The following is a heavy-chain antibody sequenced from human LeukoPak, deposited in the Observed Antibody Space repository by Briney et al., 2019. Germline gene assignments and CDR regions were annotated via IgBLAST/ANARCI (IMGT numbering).Heavy chain of an antibody. CDR3: ARAPNYGDYHYYYYYMDV. CDR2: IIPIFGTA. J-gene: IGHJ6*03. Sequence: GSSVKVSCKASGGTFSSYAISWVRQAPGQGLEWMGGIIPIFGTANYAQKFQGRVTITADESTSTAYMELSSLRSEDTAVYYCARAPNYGDYHYYYYYMDVWGKGTTVTISS. CDR1: GGTFSSYA. V-gene: IGHV1-69*01. D-gene: IGHD4-17*01.